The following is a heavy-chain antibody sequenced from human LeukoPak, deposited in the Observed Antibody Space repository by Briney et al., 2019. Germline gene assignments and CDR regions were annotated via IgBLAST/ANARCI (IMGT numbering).Heavy chain of an antibody. CDR2: IYHSGST. Sequence: SETLSLTCTVSGGSISSYYWSWIRQPPGKGLEWIGYIYHSGSTYYNPSLKSRVTISVDRSKNQFSLKLSSVTAADTAVYYCARGLIAAAGADYWGQGTLVTVSS. V-gene: IGHV4-59*12. D-gene: IGHD6-13*01. CDR3: ARGLIAAAGADY. CDR1: GGSISSYY. J-gene: IGHJ4*02.